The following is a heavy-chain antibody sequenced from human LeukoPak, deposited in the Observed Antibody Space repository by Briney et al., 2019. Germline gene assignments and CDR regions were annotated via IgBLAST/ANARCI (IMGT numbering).Heavy chain of an antibody. Sequence: PSETLSLTCTVSGYSISSGYYWGWIRQPPGKGLEWIGSIYHSGSTYYNPSLKSRVTISVDMSKNQFSLKLSSVTAADTAVYYCAREPVTNTGGAFDIWGQGTMVTVSS. D-gene: IGHD4-23*01. V-gene: IGHV4-38-2*02. CDR2: IYHSGST. CDR3: AREPVTNTGGAFDI. CDR1: GYSISSGYY. J-gene: IGHJ3*02.